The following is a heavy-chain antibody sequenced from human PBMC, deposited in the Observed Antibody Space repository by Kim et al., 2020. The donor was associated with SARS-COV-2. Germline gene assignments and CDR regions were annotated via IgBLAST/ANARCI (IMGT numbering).Heavy chain of an antibody. CDR1: GYTFTSYG. D-gene: IGHD1-26*01. J-gene: IGHJ3*02. Sequence: ASVKVSCKASGYTFTSYGISWVRQAPGQGLEWMGWISAYNGNTNYAQKLQGRVTMTTDTSTSTAYMELRSLRSDDTAVYYCARALVGWELEPYAFDIWGQGTMVTVSS. V-gene: IGHV1-18*01. CDR2: ISAYNGNT. CDR3: ARALVGWELEPYAFDI.